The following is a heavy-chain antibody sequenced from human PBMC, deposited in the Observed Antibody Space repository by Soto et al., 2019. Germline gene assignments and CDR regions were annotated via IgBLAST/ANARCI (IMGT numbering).Heavy chain of an antibody. CDR2: VYYSGST. CDR3: AGRDCSTTSCYYLDYYYLDV. Sequence: SENLSLTCTVSGGSFSRYYWTWIRQPPGKGLEWIGYVYYSGSTDYNPSLKSRVTISVDTSKNQFSLKLNSVTAADTAVYYCAGRDCSTTSCYYLDYYYLDVWGRGTTVTVSS. J-gene: IGHJ6*03. D-gene: IGHD2-2*01. CDR1: GGSFSRYY. V-gene: IGHV4-59*08.